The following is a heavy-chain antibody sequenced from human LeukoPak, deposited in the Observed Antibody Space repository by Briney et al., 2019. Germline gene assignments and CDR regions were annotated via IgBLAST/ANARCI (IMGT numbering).Heavy chain of an antibody. CDR1: GFSFNTYW. D-gene: IGHD5-12*01. J-gene: IGHJ4*02. CDR3: SRGPSTTLTTF. V-gene: IGHV3-7*01. Sequence: GGSLRLSCTASGFSFNTYWMTWVRQAPGKGLEWVANIKPDGDTTNYLDSVKGRFTISRDNAKSSLHLQMNGLTAADTAVYYCSRGPSTTLTTFWGQGTMVTVSS. CDR2: IKPDGDTT.